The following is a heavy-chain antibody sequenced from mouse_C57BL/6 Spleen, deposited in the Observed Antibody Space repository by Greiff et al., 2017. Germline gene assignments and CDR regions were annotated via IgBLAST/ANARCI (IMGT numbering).Heavy chain of an antibody. CDR1: GFTFSDYY. V-gene: IGHV5-12*01. J-gene: IGHJ1*03. Sequence: EVKLMESGGGLVQPGGSLKLSCAASGFTFSDYYMYWVRQTPEKRLAWVAYISTGGGSTYYPDTVKGLFTISRDNAKNTLYLQMSRLKSEDTAMYYCARRSLITTVVATDWYFDVWGTGTTVTVSS. CDR2: ISTGGGST. CDR3: ARRSLITTVVATDWYFDV. D-gene: IGHD1-1*01.